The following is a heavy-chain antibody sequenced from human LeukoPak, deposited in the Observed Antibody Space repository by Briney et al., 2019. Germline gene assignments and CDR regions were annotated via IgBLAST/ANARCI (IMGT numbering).Heavy chain of an antibody. CDR3: ARSGSYSGLFDY. D-gene: IGHD1-26*01. Sequence: PSQTLSLTCVVSGGSLNSGDFSWSWIRQPPGKGLEWLANINHSGSTYYNPSLKSRVTISVDTSKNQFSLKLSSVTAADTAVYCCARSGSYSGLFDYWGQGTLVTVSS. V-gene: IGHV4-30-2*01. J-gene: IGHJ4*02. CDR2: INHSGST. CDR1: GGSLNSGDFS.